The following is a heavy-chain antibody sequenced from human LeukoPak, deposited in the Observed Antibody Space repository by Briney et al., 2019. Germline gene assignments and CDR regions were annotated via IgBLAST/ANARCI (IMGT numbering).Heavy chain of an antibody. CDR1: GYSFTSYW. D-gene: IGHD3-22*01. CDR3: ARHKYYYDSSGYYYRGRGYYYYGMDV. V-gene: IGHV5-51*01. CDR2: IYPGDSDT. J-gene: IGHJ6*02. Sequence: GVSLKIPCKGSGYSFTSYWIGWVRQMPGKGLEWMGIIYPGDSDTRYSPSFQGQVTISADKSISTAYLQWSSLKASDTAMYYCARHKYYYDSSGYYYRGRGYYYYGMDVWGQGTTVTVSS.